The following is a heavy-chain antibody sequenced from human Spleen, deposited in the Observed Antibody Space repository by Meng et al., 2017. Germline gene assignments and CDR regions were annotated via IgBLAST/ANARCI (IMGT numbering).Heavy chain of an antibody. CDR1: GGYISSIDW. V-gene: IGHV4-4*02. CDR2: IYHGGDT. Sequence: QVELQEQCPRRVKLSGALSLTFFVSGGYISSIDWWSWVRQPPGKGLEWIGEIYHGGDTNYNPSLKSRVTISVDKSKNQFSLKLSSVTAADTAVYYCARGGRSGWTRRYFDLWGRGTLVTVSS. D-gene: IGHD6-19*01. J-gene: IGHJ2*01. CDR3: ARGGRSGWTRRYFDL.